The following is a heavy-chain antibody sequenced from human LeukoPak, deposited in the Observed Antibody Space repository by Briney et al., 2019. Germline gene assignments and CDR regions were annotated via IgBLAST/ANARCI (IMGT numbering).Heavy chain of an antibody. CDR3: ARHRGAISIAVPIRY. CDR1: GGSISSTNYF. CDR2: IYYGGTT. D-gene: IGHD6-19*01. J-gene: IGHJ4*02. V-gene: IGHV4-39*01. Sequence: PSETLSLTCTVSGGSISSTNYFWGWIRQPPGKALEWIGSIYYGGTTDYNPSLKSRVTISVDTSKNQFSLKLSSVTAADTAVYYCARHRGAISIAVPIRYWGQGTLVTVSS.